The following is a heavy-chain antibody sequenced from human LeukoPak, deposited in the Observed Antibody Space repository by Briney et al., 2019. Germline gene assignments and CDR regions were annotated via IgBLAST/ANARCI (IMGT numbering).Heavy chain of an antibody. CDR1: GGSISSYY. J-gene: IGHJ4*02. CDR2: IYYSGST. CDR3: ARDPGRWFGELDY. V-gene: IGHV4-59*01. D-gene: IGHD3-10*01. Sequence: SETLSLTCTVSGGSISSYYWSWIRQPPGKGLEWIGYIYYSGSTNYNPSLKSRVTISVDTSKNQFSLKLSSVTAADTGVYYCARDPGRWFGELDYWGQGTLVTVSS.